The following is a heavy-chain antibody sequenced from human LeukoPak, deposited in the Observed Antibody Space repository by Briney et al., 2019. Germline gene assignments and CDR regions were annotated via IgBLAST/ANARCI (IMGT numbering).Heavy chain of an antibody. CDR3: ARVRGGYYYYYSMDV. Sequence: SETLSLTCTVSGGSISSGSYYWSWIRQPAGKGLEWIGRIYTSGSTNYNPSLKSRVTISVDTSKNKFSLKLSSVTAADTAVYYCARVRGGYYYYYSMDVWGKGTTVTISS. CDR2: IYTSGST. J-gene: IGHJ6*03. D-gene: IGHD6-25*01. CDR1: GGSISSGSYY. V-gene: IGHV4-61*02.